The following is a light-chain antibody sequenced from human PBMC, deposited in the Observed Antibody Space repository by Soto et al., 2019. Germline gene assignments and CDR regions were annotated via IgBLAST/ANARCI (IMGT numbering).Light chain of an antibody. CDR2: DVS. CDR1: QGVTTN. Sequence: TQSPATLSSFPGDRVTLSCRAGQGVTTNFAWYQQKSGQSPRLLIYDVSTRATGVPARFSGTGSETEFTLSISGLQSEDFAVYFCQQYNNWPFSFGQGTRLEIK. CDR3: QQYNNWPFS. J-gene: IGKJ5*01. V-gene: IGKV3-15*01.